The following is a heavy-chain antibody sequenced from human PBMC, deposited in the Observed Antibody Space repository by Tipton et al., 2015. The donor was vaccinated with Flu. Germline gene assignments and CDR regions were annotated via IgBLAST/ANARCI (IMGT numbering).Heavy chain of an antibody. CDR3: ARPFYSGSPWDAFDI. J-gene: IGHJ3*02. D-gene: IGHD1-26*01. CDR1: GYTFITHW. Sequence: VQLVQSGAEVKKPGESLKISCKASGYTFITHWIGWVRQMPGKGLEWVGIIYPNDFDTRYSPSFEGQVTISADKSTNTAFLQWSSLKASDSAMYYCARPFYSGSPWDAFDIWGQGTMVTVSS. CDR2: IYPNDFDT. V-gene: IGHV5-51*01.